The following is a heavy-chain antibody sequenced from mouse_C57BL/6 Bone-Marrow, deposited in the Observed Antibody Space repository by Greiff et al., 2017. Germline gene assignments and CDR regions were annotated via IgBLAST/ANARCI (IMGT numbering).Heavy chain of an antibody. CDR3: TSPFGGYFDV. CDR1: GYTFTSYW. CDR2: IDPSDSYT. J-gene: IGHJ1*03. D-gene: IGHD3-1*01. Sequence: VQLQQPGAELVKPGASVKLSCKASGYTFTSYWMQWVKQRPGQGLEWIGEIDPSDSYTNYNQKFKGKATLTVDTSSSTAYMQLSSLTSEDSAVYYCTSPFGGYFDVWGTGTTVTVSS. V-gene: IGHV1-50*01.